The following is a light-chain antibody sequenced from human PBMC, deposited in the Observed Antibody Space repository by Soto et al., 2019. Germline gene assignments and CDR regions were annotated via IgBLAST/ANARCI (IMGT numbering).Light chain of an antibody. CDR1: QSVSSSY. CDR2: DAS. J-gene: IGKJ4*01. V-gene: IGKV3D-15*01. Sequence: EIVITESPATLSVSPGERATLSCRASQSVSSSYLAWYQQKPGQAPRLLIYDASTRATGIPARFSGSGSGTEFTLTISSLQSEDFAVYYCQQYNNWPPLTFGGGTKVDIK. CDR3: QQYNNWPPLT.